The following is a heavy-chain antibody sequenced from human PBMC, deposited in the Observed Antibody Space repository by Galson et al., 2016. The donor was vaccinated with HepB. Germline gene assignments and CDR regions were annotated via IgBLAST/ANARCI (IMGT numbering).Heavy chain of an antibody. CDR1: GFTFSRYG. J-gene: IGHJ3*02. D-gene: IGHD3-10*01. CDR2: ISYNGENK. Sequence: SLRLSCAVSGFTFSRYGMHWVRQAPGKGLEWVAVISYNGENKFYEESMKGRFTISRGNSKNAMYLQLDSLRVADTAIYYCARDRSSYSSAFDMWGGGTMVTVSS. V-gene: IGHV3-30*03. CDR3: ARDRSSYSSAFDM.